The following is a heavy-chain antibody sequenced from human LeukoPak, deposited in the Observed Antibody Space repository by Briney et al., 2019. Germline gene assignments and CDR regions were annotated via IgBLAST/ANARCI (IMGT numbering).Heavy chain of an antibody. CDR1: GYTFTSYG. CDR3: ARDRQYYDRWFDP. J-gene: IGHJ5*02. Sequence: ASVKVSCKASGYTFTSYGISWVRQAPGQGLEWMGWISAYNGNTNYAQKVRGRVTMTTDTSTSTAHMELRSLRSDDTAVYYCARDRQYYDRWFDPWGQGTLVTVSS. CDR2: ISAYNGNT. D-gene: IGHD3-22*01. V-gene: IGHV1-18*01.